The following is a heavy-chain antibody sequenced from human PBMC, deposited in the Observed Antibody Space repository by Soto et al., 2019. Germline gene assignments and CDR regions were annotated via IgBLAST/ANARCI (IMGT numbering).Heavy chain of an antibody. V-gene: IGHV1-18*01. CDR2: ISAYNGNT. J-gene: IGHJ6*03. Sequence: ASVKVSCKAAGYAFTSYGISWVRQAPGQGLEWMGWISAYNGNTNYAQKLQGRVTMTTDTSTSTAYMELRSLRSDDTAVYYCARFGGDCYYYYYMDVWGKGTTVTVSS. CDR1: GYAFTSYG. CDR3: ARFGGDCYYYYYMDV. D-gene: IGHD2-21*02.